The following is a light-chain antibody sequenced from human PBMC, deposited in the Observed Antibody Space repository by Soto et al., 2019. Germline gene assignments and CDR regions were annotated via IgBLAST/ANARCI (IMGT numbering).Light chain of an antibody. J-gene: IGLJ3*02. CDR3: AAWDASLKGGV. CDR2: SNN. Sequence: QSVLTQPPSASGTPGQRVTISCSGSSSNIGSNTVNWYQQLPGTAPKLLIYSNNQRPSGVPDRFSGSKSGTSASLAISGLQSEDEADYYCAAWDASLKGGVFGGGTKLTVL. V-gene: IGLV1-44*01. CDR1: SSNIGSNT.